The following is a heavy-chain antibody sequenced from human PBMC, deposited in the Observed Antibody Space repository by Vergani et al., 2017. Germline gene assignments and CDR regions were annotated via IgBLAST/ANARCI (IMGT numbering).Heavy chain of an antibody. CDR3: ARGTAYDYGFDY. J-gene: IGHJ4*02. Sequence: EVQLVESGGGLVQPGGSLRLSCAASGFTFSSYEMNWVRQAPGKGLEWVSYISSSGSTIYYADSVKGRFTISRDNAKNSLYLQMNSLRAEDMAVYYCARGTAYDYGFDYWGQGTLVTVSS. V-gene: IGHV3-48*03. D-gene: IGHD4-17*01. CDR1: GFTFSSYE. CDR2: ISSSGSTI.